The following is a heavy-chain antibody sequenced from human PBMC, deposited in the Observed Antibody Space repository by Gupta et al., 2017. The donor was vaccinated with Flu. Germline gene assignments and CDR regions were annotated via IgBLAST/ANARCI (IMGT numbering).Heavy chain of an antibody. Sequence: QLQLVESGGGVVQPGRSLRLSSAASAYSSRSHGMHWVRQAPGKGLEWLAGIWDDGGKKYYADSVKGRFTISRDNPKKTLFLQMNSLRVEDTAVYYCARVERSSGYYRYWYFDLWGRGTLVTVSA. CDR2: IWDDGGKK. CDR1: AYSSRSHG. CDR3: ARVERSSGYYRYWYFDL. D-gene: IGHD3-22*01. J-gene: IGHJ2*01. V-gene: IGHV3-33*01.